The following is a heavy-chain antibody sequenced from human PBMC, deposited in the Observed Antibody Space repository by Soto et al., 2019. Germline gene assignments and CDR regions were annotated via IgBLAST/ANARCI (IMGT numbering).Heavy chain of an antibody. D-gene: IGHD3-22*01. CDR1: GGSISSSSYY. J-gene: IGHJ4*02. CDR3: ARGGGFGYDSSGYYYYFDY. CDR2: IYYSGST. Sequence: SETLSLTCTVSGGSISSSSYYWGWIRQPPGKGLEWIGSIYYSGSTYYNPSLKSQFTISVDTSKNQFSLKLSSVTAADTAVYYCARGGGFGYDSSGYYYYFDYWGQGTLVTVSS. V-gene: IGHV4-39*01.